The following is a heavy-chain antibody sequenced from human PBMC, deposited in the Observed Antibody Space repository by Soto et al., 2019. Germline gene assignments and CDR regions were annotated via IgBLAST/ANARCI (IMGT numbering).Heavy chain of an antibody. V-gene: IGHV3-48*03. J-gene: IGHJ6*02. Sequence: EGQLVESGGGLVQPGGSLRLSCGASGLTFSSNEMHWVRQAPGKGLEWLAYISKSGSVIYYADSVKGRFTISRDNAKNLLYLKMNSLRAEDTAVYFCGSVNLRFSYGIDFWGQGTPVTVSS. CDR2: ISKSGSVI. D-gene: IGHD3-3*01. CDR3: GSVNLRFSYGIDF. CDR1: GLTFSSNE.